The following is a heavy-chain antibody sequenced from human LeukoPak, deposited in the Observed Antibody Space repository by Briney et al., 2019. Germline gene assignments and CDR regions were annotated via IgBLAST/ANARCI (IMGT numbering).Heavy chain of an antibody. D-gene: IGHD4-23*01. CDR1: GFTFSSYA. Sequence: GRSLRLSCAASGFTFSSYAMHWVRQAPGKGLEWVAVISYGGSNEYYADSVKGRFTISRDNSKNTLYLQMNSLRAEDTAVYYCARDPWLRWPENYFDYWGQGTLVTVSS. V-gene: IGHV3-30*04. CDR3: ARDPWLRWPENYFDY. CDR2: ISYGGSNE. J-gene: IGHJ4*02.